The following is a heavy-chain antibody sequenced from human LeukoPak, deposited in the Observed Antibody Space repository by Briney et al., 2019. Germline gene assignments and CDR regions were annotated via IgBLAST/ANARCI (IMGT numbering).Heavy chain of an antibody. D-gene: IGHD2-15*01. CDR1: GYSFTSYW. V-gene: IGHV5-51*01. J-gene: IGHJ4*02. CDR3: ARTNYCSGGSCYFQTDY. CDR2: IYPGDSDT. Sequence: GESLKISCKGSGYSFTSYWIGWVRQMPGKGLEWMGIIYPGDSDTRYSPSFQGQVTISADKSISTAYLQWSSLKASDTAMYYCARTNYCSGGSCYFQTDYWGQGTLVTVSS.